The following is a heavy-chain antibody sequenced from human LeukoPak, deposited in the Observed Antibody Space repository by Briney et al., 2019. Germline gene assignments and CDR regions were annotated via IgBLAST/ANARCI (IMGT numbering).Heavy chain of an antibody. J-gene: IGHJ3*02. CDR2: IYPADSDT. V-gene: IGHV5-51*01. Sequence: GESLKISCKGSGYSFTSHWIAWVRQVPGKGLEWMGIIYPADSDTRYSPSFQGQVTISADKSITTAYLQWSNLKASDTAMYYCARPPSVGSPYDGFDIWGQGTMVSVSS. D-gene: IGHD1-26*01. CDR3: ARPPSVGSPYDGFDI. CDR1: GYSFTSHW.